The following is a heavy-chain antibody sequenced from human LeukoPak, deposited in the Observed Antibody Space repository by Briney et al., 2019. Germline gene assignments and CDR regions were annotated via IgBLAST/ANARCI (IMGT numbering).Heavy chain of an antibody. CDR3: AKSGYNRFDY. D-gene: IGHD5-24*01. CDR2: ISGSGSGGST. V-gene: IGHV3-23*01. Sequence: GGTLRLSCAASGFTFSSSAMSWVRQAPGKGLEWVSSISGSGSGGSTYYADSVKGRFTISRDNSKNTLYLQMNSLRAEDTAVYYCAKSGYNRFDYWGQGTLVTVSS. CDR1: GFTFSSSA. J-gene: IGHJ4*02.